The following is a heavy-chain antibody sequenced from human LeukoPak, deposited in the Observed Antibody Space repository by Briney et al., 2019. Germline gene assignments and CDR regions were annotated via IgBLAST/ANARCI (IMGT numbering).Heavy chain of an antibody. J-gene: IGHJ1*01. CDR3: ARKECGSTSWYTREYFQY. Sequence: GSLRLSCAASGFTFSDYGMTWVRQAPGKGLEWASVFSGSGESTNYADSVRGRFTISRDHVHNTLYLQMHSLRAEDTAIYFCARKECGSTSWYTREYFQYWGQGTRVTASS. CDR1: GFTFSDYG. D-gene: IGHD2-2*02. CDR2: FSGSGEST. V-gene: IGHV3-23*01.